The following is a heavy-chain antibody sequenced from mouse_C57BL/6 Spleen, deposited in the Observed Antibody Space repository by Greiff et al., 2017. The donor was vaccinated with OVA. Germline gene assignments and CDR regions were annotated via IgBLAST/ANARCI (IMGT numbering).Heavy chain of an antibody. CDR1: GYTFTDYY. CDR3: ARSGNYPAY. D-gene: IGHD2-1*01. V-gene: IGHV1-26*01. CDR2: INPNNGGT. Sequence: VQLQQSGPELVKPGASVKISCKASGYTFTDYYMNWVKQSHGKSLEWIGDINPNNGGTSYNQKFKGKATLTVDKSSSTAYMELRSLTSEDSAVYYCARSGNYPAYWGQGTLVTVSA. J-gene: IGHJ3*01.